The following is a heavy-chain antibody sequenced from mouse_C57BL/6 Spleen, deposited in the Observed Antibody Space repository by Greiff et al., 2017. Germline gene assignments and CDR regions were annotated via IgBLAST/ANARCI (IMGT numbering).Heavy chain of an antibody. CDR1: GFSLTSYG. J-gene: IGHJ1*03. V-gene: IGHV2-2*01. CDR3: ARGPSTVEYFDV. Sequence: QVHVKQSGPGLVQPSQSLSITCTVSGFSLTSYGVHWVRQSPGKGLEWLGVIWSGGSTDYNAAFISRLSISKDNSKSQVFFKMNSLQADDTAIYYCARGPSTVEYFDVWGTGTTVTVSS. CDR2: IWSGGST. D-gene: IGHD1-1*01.